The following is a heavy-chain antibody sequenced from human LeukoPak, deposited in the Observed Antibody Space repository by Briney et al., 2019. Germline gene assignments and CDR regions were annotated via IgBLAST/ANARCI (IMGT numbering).Heavy chain of an antibody. CDR1: GFTFSSYS. J-gene: IGHJ4*02. D-gene: IGHD6-19*01. CDR3: ARDPLIAVAGSSLY. CDR2: ISSSSSYI. V-gene: IGHV3-21*01. Sequence: GGSLRLSCAASGFTFSSYSMNWVRQAPGKGLEWVSSISSSSSYIYYADSVKGRFTISRDNAKNSLYLQMNSLRAEDTAVYYCARDPLIAVAGSSLYWGQGTLVTVSS.